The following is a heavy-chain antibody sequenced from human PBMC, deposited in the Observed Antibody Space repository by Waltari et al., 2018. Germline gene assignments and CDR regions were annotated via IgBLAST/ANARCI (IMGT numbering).Heavy chain of an antibody. J-gene: IGHJ6*02. Sequence: EMHLLESGGSLAQPGESLRLSCAASGFTFSDYAMAWVRQAPGESLEWVSTISNSDDTTYYAESVKGRFTISRDNSKSTLFLQMNSLRADDTAIYYCAKELERKPYYYYGWDVWGQGTTVTVSS. D-gene: IGHD1-1*01. CDR3: AKELERKPYYYYGWDV. V-gene: IGHV3-23*01. CDR2: ISNSDDTT. CDR1: GFTFSDYA.